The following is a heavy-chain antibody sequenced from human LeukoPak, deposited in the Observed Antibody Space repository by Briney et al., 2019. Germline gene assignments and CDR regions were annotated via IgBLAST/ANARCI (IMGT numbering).Heavy chain of an antibody. CDR3: ERSVWLAAADNWFDP. D-gene: IGHD6-13*01. V-gene: IGHV1-2*06. J-gene: IGHJ5*02. Sequence: ASVKVSCKTSGYTFTGYYMHWVQQAPGQGLEWMGRIDPNNGGTDYAQKFQGRVTMTRDTSISTAYMEWSSLRFDDTAIYYCERSVWLAAADNWFDPWGQGTLVTVSS. CDR2: IDPNNGGT. CDR1: GYTFTGYY.